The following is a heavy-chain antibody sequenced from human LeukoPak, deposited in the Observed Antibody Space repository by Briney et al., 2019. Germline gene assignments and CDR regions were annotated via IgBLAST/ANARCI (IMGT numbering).Heavy chain of an antibody. V-gene: IGHV3-23*01. J-gene: IGHJ2*01. CDR1: GFTFSSYA. CDR2: ISGSGGST. D-gene: IGHD3-9*01. Sequence: QSGGSLRLSCAASGFTFSSYAMSWVRQAPGKGLEWVSAISGSGGSTYYADSVKGRFTISRDNSKNTLYLQMNSLRAEDTAVYYCATQGGYYDILTGSPSWYFDLWGRGTLVTVSS. CDR3: ATQGGYYDILTGSPSWYFDL.